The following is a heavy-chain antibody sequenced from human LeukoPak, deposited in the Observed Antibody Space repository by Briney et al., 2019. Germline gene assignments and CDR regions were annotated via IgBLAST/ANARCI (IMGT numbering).Heavy chain of an antibody. CDR2: ISGSGGST. D-gene: IGHD5-18*01. CDR1: GFTFSSYA. V-gene: IGHV3-23*01. Sequence: SGGSLRLSCAASGFTFSSYAMSWVRQAPGKGLEWVSAISGSGGSTYYADSVKGRFTISRDNSKNTLYLQMNSLRAEDTAVYYCAKWDTAMVTYCYYGMDVWGQGTTVTVSS. J-gene: IGHJ6*02. CDR3: AKWDTAMVTYCYYGMDV.